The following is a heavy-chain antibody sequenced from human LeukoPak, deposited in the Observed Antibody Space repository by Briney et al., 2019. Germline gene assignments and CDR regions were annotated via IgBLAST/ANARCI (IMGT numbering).Heavy chain of an antibody. Sequence: PGGSLRLSCAASGFTFSRYAMHWVRQAPGKGLEWVAVISYDGSNEYYAESVKGRFTICRDSSENTLYLEMNSLRVEDTAVYYCARVGYYSSGPFSYFDYWGQGTLVTVSS. D-gene: IGHD3-10*01. CDR2: ISYDGSNE. V-gene: IGHV3-30-3*01. CDR3: ARVGYYSSGPFSYFDY. CDR1: GFTFSRYA. J-gene: IGHJ4*02.